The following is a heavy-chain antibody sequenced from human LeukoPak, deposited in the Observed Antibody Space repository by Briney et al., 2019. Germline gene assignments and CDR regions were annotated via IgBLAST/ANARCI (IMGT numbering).Heavy chain of an antibody. CDR1: GYTFTGYY. J-gene: IGHJ6*02. D-gene: IGHD2-2*01. CDR2: INPNSGGT. CDR3: ASPGGLNCSSTSCYDEQLPLYYYYGMDV. V-gene: IGHV1-2*02. Sequence: ASVKVSCEASGYTFTGYYMHWVRQAPGQGLEWMGWINPNSGGTNYAQKFQGRVTMTRDTSISTAYMELSRLRSDDTAVYYCASPGGLNCSSTSCYDEQLPLYYYYGMDVWGQGTTVTVSS.